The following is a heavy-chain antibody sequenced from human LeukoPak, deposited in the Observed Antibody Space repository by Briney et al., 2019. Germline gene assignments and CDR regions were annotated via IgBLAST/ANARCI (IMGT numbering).Heavy chain of an antibody. D-gene: IGHD6-13*01. J-gene: IGHJ4*02. V-gene: IGHV3-30*18. Sequence: GGSLRLSCAASGFTFSSYGMHWVRQAPGKGLEWVAVISYDGSNKYYADSVKGRFTISRDNSKNTLYLQMNSLRAEDTAVYYCAKDRFPVGPRSSWDRQNHFDYWGQGTLVTVSS. CDR2: ISYDGSNK. CDR3: AKDRFPVGPRSSWDRQNHFDY. CDR1: GFTFSSYG.